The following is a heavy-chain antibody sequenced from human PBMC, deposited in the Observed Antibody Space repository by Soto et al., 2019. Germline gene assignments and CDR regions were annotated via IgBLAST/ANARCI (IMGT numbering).Heavy chain of an antibody. CDR2: IYYSGST. J-gene: IGHJ4*02. Sequence: QLQLQESGPGLVKPSETLSLTCPGSGGSISGSSYYWGWIRQPPGKGLEWIGSIYYSGSTYYNPSLKSRVILSVDTSKNQCSGNLSDVTAADTAFYYCAILWRGGYNWVIDYWGQGTLVTVSS. CDR3: AILWRGGYNWVIDY. V-gene: IGHV4-39*01. CDR1: GGSISGSSYY. D-gene: IGHD5-12*01.